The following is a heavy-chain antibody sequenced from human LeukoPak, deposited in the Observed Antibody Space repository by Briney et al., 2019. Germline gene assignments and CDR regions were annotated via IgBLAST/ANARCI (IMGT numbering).Heavy chain of an antibody. V-gene: IGHV3-11*04. CDR2: ISSSGSTI. Sequence: GGSLRLSCAASGFTFSDYYMSWIRQAPGKGLEWVSYISSSGSTIYYADSVKGRFTISRDNAKNSLYLQMNSLRAEDTAVYYCAAFSLWLMVYANYWGQGTLVTVSS. J-gene: IGHJ4*02. CDR3: AAFSLWLMVYANY. CDR1: GFTFSDYY. D-gene: IGHD2-8*01.